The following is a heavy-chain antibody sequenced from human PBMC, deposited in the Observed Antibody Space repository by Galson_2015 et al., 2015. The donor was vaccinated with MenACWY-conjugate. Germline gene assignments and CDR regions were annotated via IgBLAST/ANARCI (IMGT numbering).Heavy chain of an antibody. CDR3: VRTYTGPASSYGMDV. CDR2: VNSDGSST. Sequence: SMRLSCAASGFTFSNYWMHWVRQAPGKGLAWVSRVNSDGSSTAYADSVKGRVTISRYKAKNTLYLEMSSLRAEDTAVYYCVRTYTGPASSYGMDVWGQGTTVSVSS. CDR1: GFTFSNYW. D-gene: IGHD2-2*02. V-gene: IGHV3-74*01. J-gene: IGHJ6*02.